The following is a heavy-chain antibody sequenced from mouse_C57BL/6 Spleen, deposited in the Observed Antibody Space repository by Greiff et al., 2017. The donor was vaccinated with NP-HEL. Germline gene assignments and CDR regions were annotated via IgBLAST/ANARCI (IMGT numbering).Heavy chain of an antibody. CDR3: TDLYYGSIY. J-gene: IGHJ2*01. V-gene: IGHV6-3*01. Sequence: EVKVVESGGGLVQPGGSMKLSCVASGFTFSNYWMNWVRQSPEKGLEWVAQIRLKSDNYATHYAESVKGRFTISRDDSKSSVYLQMNNLRAEDTGIYYCTDLYYGSIYWGQGTTLTVSS. CDR2: IRLKSDNYAT. CDR1: GFTFSNYW. D-gene: IGHD1-1*01.